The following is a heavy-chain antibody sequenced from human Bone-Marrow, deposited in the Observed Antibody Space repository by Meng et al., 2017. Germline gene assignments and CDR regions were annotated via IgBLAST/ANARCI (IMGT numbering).Heavy chain of an antibody. D-gene: IGHD2-15*01. Sequence: VQLVQSGAEVKKPGASVKVSCKASGYTFTSYYMHWVRQAPGQGLEWIGRIKSKTDGGTTDYAAPVKGRFTISRDDSKNTLYLQMNSLKTEDTAVYYCTTDRGSGDYWGQGTLVTVSS. CDR2: IKSKTDGGTT. V-gene: IGHV3-15*01. J-gene: IGHJ4*02. CDR3: TTDRGSGDY. CDR1: GYTFTSYY.